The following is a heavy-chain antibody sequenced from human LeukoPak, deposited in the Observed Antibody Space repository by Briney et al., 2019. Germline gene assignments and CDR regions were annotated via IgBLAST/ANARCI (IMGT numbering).Heavy chain of an antibody. J-gene: IGHJ4*02. CDR2: ISSNGVST. D-gene: IGHD3-9*01. CDR1: GFTFSSYA. Sequence: SLRLSCAASGFTFSSYAMHWVRQAPGKGLEYVSAISSNGVSTHYANSVKGRFTISRDNSKNTLYLQMGSLGAEDMAVYYCARRSIYNILTGHFDYWGQGTLVTVSS. V-gene: IGHV3-64*01. CDR3: ARRSIYNILTGHFDY.